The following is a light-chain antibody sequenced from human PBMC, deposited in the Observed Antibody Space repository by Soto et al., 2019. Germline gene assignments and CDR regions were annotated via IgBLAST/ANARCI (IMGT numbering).Light chain of an antibody. V-gene: IGKV2-28*01. CDR3: MQALQTPFT. CDR1: QSLLQTNGNTY. J-gene: IGKJ4*01. CDR2: LAT. Sequence: DIVMTQSPLSLPVTPGEPASISCRSSQSLLQTNGNTYLDWYLQKPGQSPQILISLATNRASGVPDRFSGSGSGTDFTLKISRVEAEDVGVYYCMQALQTPFTFCGGTKVEIK.